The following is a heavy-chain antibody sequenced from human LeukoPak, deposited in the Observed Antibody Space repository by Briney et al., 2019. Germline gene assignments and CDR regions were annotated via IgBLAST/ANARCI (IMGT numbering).Heavy chain of an antibody. V-gene: IGHV3-48*04. Sequence: PGGSLRLSCAASGFTFSSYAMSWVRQAPGKGLEWVSYISSSSSTIYYADSVKGRFTISRDNAKNSLYLQMNSLRAEDTAVYYCARDRWSTIDYWGQGTLVTVSS. CDR2: ISSSSSTI. J-gene: IGHJ4*02. CDR3: ARDRWSTIDY. D-gene: IGHD2-8*02. CDR1: GFTFSSYA.